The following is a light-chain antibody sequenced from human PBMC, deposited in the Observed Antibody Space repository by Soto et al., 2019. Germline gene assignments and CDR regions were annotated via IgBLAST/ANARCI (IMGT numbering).Light chain of an antibody. CDR1: QGISDY. CDR3: QQFNAYPLT. Sequence: DIQLTQSPSFLSASVGDRVTISCRASQGISDYLAWYQQKPGKAPKLLIYGASTLQSGVPSRVSGSASGTEFALTLSSLQPEDFATYFWQQFNAYPLTFGGGTKLEIK. CDR2: GAS. V-gene: IGKV1-9*01. J-gene: IGKJ4*01.